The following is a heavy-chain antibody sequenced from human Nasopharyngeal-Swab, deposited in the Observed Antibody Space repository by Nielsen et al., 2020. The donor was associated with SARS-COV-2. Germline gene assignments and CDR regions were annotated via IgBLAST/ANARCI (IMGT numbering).Heavy chain of an antibody. CDR1: GFTFRNFG. CDR3: VRDRLGYCSGGSCTNWYFDL. J-gene: IGHJ2*01. V-gene: IGHV3-33*01. D-gene: IGHD2-15*01. CDR2: IWYDGSNQ. Sequence: GESLKISCAASGFTFRNFGMHWVRQAPGKGPEWVADIWYDGSNQYYADSVKGRFTASRDQSKNTLYLQMNSLKAEDTAVYFCVRDRLGYCSGGSCTNWYFDLWGRGTLLTVSS.